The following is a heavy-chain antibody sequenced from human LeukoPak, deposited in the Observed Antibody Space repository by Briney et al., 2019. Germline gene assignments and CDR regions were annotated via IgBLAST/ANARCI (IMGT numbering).Heavy chain of an antibody. J-gene: IGHJ4*02. CDR1: GGTFSSYA. CDR2: IIPIFGTA. CDR3: ARDQAKGEWLRNFDY. V-gene: IGHV1-69*06. Sequence: GASMKVSCKASGGTFSSYAISWVRQAPGQGLERMGGIIPIFGTANYAQKFQGRVTITADKSTSKAYMELSSLRSEDTAVYYCARDQAKGEWLRNFDYWGQGTLVTVSS. D-gene: IGHD5-12*01.